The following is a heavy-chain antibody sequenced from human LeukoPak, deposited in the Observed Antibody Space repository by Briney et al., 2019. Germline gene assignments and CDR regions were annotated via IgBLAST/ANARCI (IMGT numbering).Heavy chain of an antibody. Sequence: PGGTLRLSCAASGFTFSSYGMSWVRQAPGKGLVWVSRINSDGSSTSYADSVKGRFTISRDNAKNTLYLQMNSLRAEDTAVYYCARDMYYYDSSGFGYWGQGTLVTVSS. CDR2: INSDGSST. D-gene: IGHD3-22*01. V-gene: IGHV3-74*01. CDR3: ARDMYYYDSSGFGY. CDR1: GFTFSSYG. J-gene: IGHJ4*02.